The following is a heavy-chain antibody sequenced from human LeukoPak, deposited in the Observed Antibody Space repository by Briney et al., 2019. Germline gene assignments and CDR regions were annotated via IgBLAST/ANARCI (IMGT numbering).Heavy chain of an antibody. V-gene: IGHV4-4*07. CDR1: RGSISSYS. CDR2: LFSSGTT. CDR3: AREGGGFDY. J-gene: IGHJ4*02. Sequence: SETLSLTCTVSRGSISSYSWNWIRQPAGKGLEWIGRLFSSGTTKYNPSLESRVTMSVDTSKNQFSLNLTSVTAADTAVYYCAREGGGFDYWGQGTLVTVSS. D-gene: IGHD3-16*01.